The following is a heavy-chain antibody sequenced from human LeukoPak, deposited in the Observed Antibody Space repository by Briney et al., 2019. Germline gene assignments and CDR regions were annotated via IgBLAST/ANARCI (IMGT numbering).Heavy chain of an antibody. Sequence: SGTPSLTFTVSGGSLNTSGYYWGGIRPPPGKGLEGIGGIYYCGSAYYNPSLKSRVTISVDTSKNHFSLKLSSVTAADTAVYYCARDCPAYCNGGSCYYYYYMDVWGKGTTVTVSS. CDR3: ARDCPAYCNGGSCYYYYYMDV. D-gene: IGHD2-15*01. CDR2: IYYCGSA. CDR1: GGSLNTSGYY. J-gene: IGHJ6*03. V-gene: IGHV4-39*07.